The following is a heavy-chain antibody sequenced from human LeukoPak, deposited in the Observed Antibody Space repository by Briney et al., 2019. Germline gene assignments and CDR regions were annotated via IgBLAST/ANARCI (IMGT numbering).Heavy chain of an antibody. CDR1: GGSISSYY. CDR2: IYYSGST. CDR3: ARTRATITGWFDP. D-gene: IGHD5-24*01. V-gene: IGHV4-59*01. J-gene: IGHJ5*02. Sequence: PSETLSLTCTVSGGSISSYYWSWIRQPPGKGLEWIGYIYYSGSTNYNPSLKSRVTISVDTSKNQFSLKLSSVTAADTAVYYCARTRATITGWFDPWGQGTLVTVSS.